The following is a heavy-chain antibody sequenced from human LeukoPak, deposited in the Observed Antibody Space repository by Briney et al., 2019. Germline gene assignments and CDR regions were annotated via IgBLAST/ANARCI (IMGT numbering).Heavy chain of an antibody. Sequence: PGGSLRLSCAASGFTFSSYAMSWVRQAPGKGLEWVSAISGSGGSTYYADSVKGRFTISRDNSKNTLYLQMNSLRAEGTAVYYCAKEREPIVGATSFDYWGQGTLVTVSS. D-gene: IGHD1-26*01. CDR1: GFTFSSYA. V-gene: IGHV3-23*01. CDR3: AKEREPIVGATSFDY. CDR2: ISGSGGST. J-gene: IGHJ4*02.